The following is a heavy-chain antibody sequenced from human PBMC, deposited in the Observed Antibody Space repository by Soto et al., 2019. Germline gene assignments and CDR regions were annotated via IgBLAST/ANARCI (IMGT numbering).Heavy chain of an antibody. V-gene: IGHV1-8*02. CDR1: GYTFTSYD. CDR2: MNPHSGNT. CDR3: ARGSATTSY. Sequence: QVQLVQSGAEVKKPGASVKVSCKASGYTFTSYDINWVRQAPGQGLEWMGWMNPHSGNTGYAQKFEDSVTMTRNTSRSTAYMELSSLSSADTGVYCCARGSATTSYWGQGTLVTVSS. D-gene: IGHD1-26*01. J-gene: IGHJ4*02.